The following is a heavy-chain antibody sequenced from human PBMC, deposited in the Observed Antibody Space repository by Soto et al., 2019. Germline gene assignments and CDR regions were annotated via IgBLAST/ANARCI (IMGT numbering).Heavy chain of an antibody. J-gene: IGHJ6*02. Sequence: ASVKVSGKASGDTFTSYAMHWVRQAPGQRLEWMGWINAGNGNTKYSQKFQGRVTITRDTSASTAYMELSSLRSEDTAVYHCARDLIDYGSGSYAMDVWGQGTTVTVSS. V-gene: IGHV1-3*01. CDR3: ARDLIDYGSGSYAMDV. CDR1: GDTFTSYA. CDR2: INAGNGNT. D-gene: IGHD3-10*01.